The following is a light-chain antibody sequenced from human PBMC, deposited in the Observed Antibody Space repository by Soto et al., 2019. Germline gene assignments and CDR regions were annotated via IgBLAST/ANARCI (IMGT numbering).Light chain of an antibody. CDR2: DAS. V-gene: IGKV3-15*01. CDR1: QGLXSN. J-gene: IGKJ1*01. CDR3: QQYNYWPPGR. Sequence: DIVLTQSPGTLSVSPGERATLPCRASQGLXSNFAWYQPKPGQAPRILMXDASTRSNGIPDRFSGSGSVTEFTLTISRLQSKDFAGYYCQQYNYWPPGRFGQGTKV.